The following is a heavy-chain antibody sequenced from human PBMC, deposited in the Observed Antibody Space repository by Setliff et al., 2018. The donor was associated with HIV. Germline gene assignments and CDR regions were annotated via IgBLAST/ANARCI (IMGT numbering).Heavy chain of an antibody. V-gene: IGHV6-1*01. Sequence: PSQTLSLTCAISGDSVSSNSAAWNWIRQSPSRGLEWLGRTYYRSKWNTDYAVSVESRITINPDTSKNQFSLQLNSVTPEDTAVYYCARRGDWNDCYYMDVWGKGTTVTVSS. CDR3: ARRGDWNDCYYMDV. CDR1: GDSVSSNSAA. CDR2: TYYRSKWNT. J-gene: IGHJ6*03. D-gene: IGHD1-1*01.